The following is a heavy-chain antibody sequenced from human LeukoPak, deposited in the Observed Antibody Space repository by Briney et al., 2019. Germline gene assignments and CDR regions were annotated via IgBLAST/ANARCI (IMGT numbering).Heavy chain of an antibody. CDR3: ATTNYDSSGYYIYYYYGMDV. V-gene: IGHV1-24*01. J-gene: IGHJ6*02. CDR2: FDPEDGET. D-gene: IGHD3-22*01. Sequence: ASVKVSFKVSGYTLTELSMHWVRHAPGKGREWKGVFDPEDGETIYAQKFQGRVTMTEDTSTDTAYMELSSLRSEDTAVYYCATTNYDSSGYYIYYYYGMDVWSQASTVTVS. CDR1: GYTLTELS.